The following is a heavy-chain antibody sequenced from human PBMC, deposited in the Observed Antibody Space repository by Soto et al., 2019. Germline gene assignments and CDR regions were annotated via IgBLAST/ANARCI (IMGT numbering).Heavy chain of an antibody. CDR2: ISYDGSNK. D-gene: IGHD1-26*01. V-gene: IGHV3-30*18. J-gene: IGHJ5*02. Sequence: GGSLRLSCAASGFTFSSYGMHWVRQAPGKGLEWVAVISYDGSNKYYADSVKGRFTIPRDNPKNTLYLQMNSLRAEDTAVYYCAKDVRWEATLLAWGQGT. CDR1: GFTFSSYG. CDR3: AKDVRWEATLLA.